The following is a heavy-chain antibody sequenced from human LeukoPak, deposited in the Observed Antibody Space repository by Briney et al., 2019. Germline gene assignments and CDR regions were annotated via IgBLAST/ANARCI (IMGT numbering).Heavy chain of an antibody. J-gene: IGHJ4*02. Sequence: SETLSLTCTVSGGSVSSGSYYWSWIRQPPGKGLEWIGYIYYSGSTNYNPSLKSRVTISVDTSKNQFSLKLSSVTAADTAVYYCPREDFWSGTIDYWGQGTLVTVSS. CDR1: GGSVSSGSYY. CDR3: PREDFWSGTIDY. V-gene: IGHV4-61*01. D-gene: IGHD3-3*01. CDR2: IYYSGST.